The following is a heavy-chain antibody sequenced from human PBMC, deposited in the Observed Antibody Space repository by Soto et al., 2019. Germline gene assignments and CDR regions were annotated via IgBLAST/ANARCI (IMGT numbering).Heavy chain of an antibody. V-gene: IGHV5-51*01. CDR3: AIQHPQGSSAWYN. CDR1: GYSFTNYW. J-gene: IGHJ4*02. D-gene: IGHD6-19*01. Sequence: ESVKISCKASGYSFTNYWIAWVRQMPGKGLEWMGTIYPCDSDTRYSPSFQGQVTFSVDKSINTAYLHWTSLKASDTTIYYCAIQHPQGSSAWYNWGQGTLVTVSS. CDR2: IYPCDSDT.